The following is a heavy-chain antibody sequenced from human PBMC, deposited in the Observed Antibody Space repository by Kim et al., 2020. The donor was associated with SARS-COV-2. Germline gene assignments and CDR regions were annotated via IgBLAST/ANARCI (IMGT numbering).Heavy chain of an antibody. CDR3: ARGLGLGALISVAAKAGFDY. CDR1: GGSFSGYY. Sequence: SETLSLTCAVYGGSFSGYYWSWIRQPPGKGLEWIGEINHSGSTNYNPSLKSRVTISVDTSKNQFSLKLSSVTAADTAVYYCARGLGLGALISVAAKAGFDYWGQGTLVTVSS. CDR2: INHSGST. J-gene: IGHJ4*02. D-gene: IGHD6-19*01. V-gene: IGHV4-34*01.